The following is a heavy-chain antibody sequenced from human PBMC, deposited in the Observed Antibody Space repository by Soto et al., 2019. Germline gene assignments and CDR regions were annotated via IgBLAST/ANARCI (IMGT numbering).Heavy chain of an antibody. V-gene: IGHV3-15*07. J-gene: IGHJ4*01. CDR3: RSGSYTNMIAVRLGY. CDR2: VKSNTAGGTT. Sequence: VQLVESGGGLVQPGGSLRLSCTASGFIFSNAWINWVRQAPGKGLEWVGRVKSNTAGGTTDLAAPVKGRFAISSYASKKLVYMQWNSLTTEDTAVYYCRSGSYTNMIAVRLGYWGLGTRVTVSS. CDR1: GFIFSNAW. D-gene: IGHD3-22*01.